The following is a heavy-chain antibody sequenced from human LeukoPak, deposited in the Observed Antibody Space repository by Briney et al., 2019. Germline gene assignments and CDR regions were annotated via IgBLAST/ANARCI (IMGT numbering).Heavy chain of an antibody. V-gene: IGHV4-39*01. CDR1: GGSISSSSYY. CDR3: ARGGTVTRPFDI. Sequence: SETLSLTCTVSGGSISSSSYYWGWIRQPPGKGLEWIGSIYYSGSTYYNPSLKSRVTISVDTSKNQFSLKLSSVTAADTAVYYCARGGTVTRPFDIWGQGTMVTVSS. J-gene: IGHJ3*02. CDR2: IYYSGST. D-gene: IGHD4-17*01.